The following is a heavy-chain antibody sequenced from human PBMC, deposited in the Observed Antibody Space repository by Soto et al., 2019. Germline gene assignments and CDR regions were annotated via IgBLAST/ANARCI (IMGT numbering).Heavy chain of an antibody. D-gene: IGHD3-16*01. Sequence: GGSLRLSCAASGFTFSSYAMHWVRQAPGKGLEWVAVISYDGSNKYYADSVKGRFTISRDNSKNTLYLQMNSLRAEDTAVYYCARPPPTFCAEEYWGQGTLVTVPQ. J-gene: IGHJ4*02. CDR1: GFTFSSYA. CDR2: ISYDGSNK. V-gene: IGHV3-30-3*01. CDR3: ARPPPTFCAEEY.